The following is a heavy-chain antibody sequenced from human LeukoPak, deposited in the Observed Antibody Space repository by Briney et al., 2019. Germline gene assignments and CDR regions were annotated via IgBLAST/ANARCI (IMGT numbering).Heavy chain of an antibody. CDR1: GFTFSSYA. V-gene: IGHV3-30*04. CDR3: ARDFRTTVTTYYYYYGMDV. Sequence: GESLRLSCAASGFTFSSYAMHWVGQAPGKGLEWVAVISYDGSNKYYADSVKGRFTISRDNSKNTLYLQMNSLRAEDTAVYYCARDFRTTVTTYYYYYGMDVWGQGTTVTVSS. CDR2: ISYDGSNK. J-gene: IGHJ6*02. D-gene: IGHD4-17*01.